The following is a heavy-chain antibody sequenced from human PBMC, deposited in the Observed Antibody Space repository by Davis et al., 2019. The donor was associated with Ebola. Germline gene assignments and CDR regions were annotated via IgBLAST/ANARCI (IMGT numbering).Heavy chain of an antibody. D-gene: IGHD2-15*01. CDR3: AREVRRFCSSGICYAAVAFDI. V-gene: IGHV1-69*13. CDR1: GDTFTSFG. Sequence: SVKVSCKASGDTFTSFGLTWVRQVPGQGLEWLGGIIPLFRSPNYAQKFQGRLTISAEEVTKTVYMELSSLRSEDTAMYYCAREVRRFCSSGICYAAVAFDIWGHGTLVTVSS. CDR2: IIPLFRSP. J-gene: IGHJ3*02.